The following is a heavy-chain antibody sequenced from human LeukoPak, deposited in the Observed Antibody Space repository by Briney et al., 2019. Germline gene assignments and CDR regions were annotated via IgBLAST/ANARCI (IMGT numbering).Heavy chain of an antibody. V-gene: IGHV4-61*01. CDR2: IYYSGST. CDR1: GGSVSSGSYY. CDR3: ARDGRGTAMVFDY. D-gene: IGHD5-18*01. J-gene: IGHJ4*02. Sequence: SETLSLTCTVSGGSVSSGSYYWSWIRQPPGKGLEWIGYIYYSGSTNYNPSLKSRVTISVDTSKNQFSLKLSSVTAADTTVYYCARDGRGTAMVFDYRGQGTLVTVSS.